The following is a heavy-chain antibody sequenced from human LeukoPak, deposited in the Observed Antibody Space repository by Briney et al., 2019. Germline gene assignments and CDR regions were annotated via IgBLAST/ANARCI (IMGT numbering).Heavy chain of an antibody. V-gene: IGHV1-69*13. CDR3: ARTRDIVVVPAAMRGYAFDI. D-gene: IGHD2-2*01. J-gene: IGHJ3*02. CDR1: VGTFSSYA. CDR2: IIPIFGTA. Sequence: SLKLSCKASVGTFSSYAISWVRQAPGQGLEWMGGIIPIFGTANYAQKFQGRVTITADESTSTAYMELSSLRSEDTAVYYCARTRDIVVVPAAMRGYAFDIWGQGTMVTVSS.